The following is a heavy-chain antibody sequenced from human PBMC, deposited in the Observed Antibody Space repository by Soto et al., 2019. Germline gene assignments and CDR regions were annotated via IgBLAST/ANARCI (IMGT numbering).Heavy chain of an antibody. Sequence: QLQLQESGPGLVKPSETLSLTCTVSGGSISSSSYYWGWIRQPPGKGLEWIGSIYYSGSTFYNPSLKSRITISLDTAKNQFSLKLSSVTAADTAVYYCAGRFPDGMDVWGQGTTVTVSS. CDR2: IYYSGST. CDR1: GGSISSSSYY. V-gene: IGHV4-39*01. D-gene: IGHD3-3*01. J-gene: IGHJ6*02. CDR3: AGRFPDGMDV.